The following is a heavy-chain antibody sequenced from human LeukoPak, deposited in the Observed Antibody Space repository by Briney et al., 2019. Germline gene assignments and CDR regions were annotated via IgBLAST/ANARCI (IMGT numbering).Heavy chain of an antibody. J-gene: IGHJ5*02. D-gene: IGHD4-23*01. CDR3: ARDRAVSDNRWSLDP. CDR2: IGSDGRNK. CDR1: GFTFSSYG. V-gene: IGHV3-33*01. Sequence: GRSLRLSCAASGFTFSSYGMHWVRQAPGKGLEWVAAIGSDGRNKYSADSVRGRFTISRDNSKNTLDLHMNSLRTEDTAVYYCARDRAVSDNRWSLDPWGQGTLVTVSS.